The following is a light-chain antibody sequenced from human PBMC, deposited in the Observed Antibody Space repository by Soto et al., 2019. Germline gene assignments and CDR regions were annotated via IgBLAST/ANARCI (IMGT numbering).Light chain of an antibody. V-gene: IGKV1-33*01. CDR2: DAS. J-gene: IGKJ4*01. Sequence: DIQMTQSPSSLSASVGDRVTITCQASQDISNCLNWYQQKPGKAPKLLIYDASKLETGVPSRFSGSGSATYLTLTISSLQAEDIARYYCQQCDQLPLAFGGGTKVEIK. CDR3: QQCDQLPLA. CDR1: QDISNC.